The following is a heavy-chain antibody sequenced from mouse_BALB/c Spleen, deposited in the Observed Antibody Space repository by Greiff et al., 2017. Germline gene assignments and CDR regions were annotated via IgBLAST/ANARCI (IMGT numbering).Heavy chain of an antibody. CDR3: ARSTATGWFAY. CDR1: GFNIKDYY. Sequence: VQLRQSGAELVRPGALVKLSCKASGFNIKDYYMHWVKQRPEQGLEWIGWIDPENGNTIYDPKFQGKASITADTSSNTAYLQLSSLTSEDTAVYYCARSTATGWFAYWGQGTLVTVSA. V-gene: IGHV14-1*02. CDR2: IDPENGNT. D-gene: IGHD1-2*01. J-gene: IGHJ3*01.